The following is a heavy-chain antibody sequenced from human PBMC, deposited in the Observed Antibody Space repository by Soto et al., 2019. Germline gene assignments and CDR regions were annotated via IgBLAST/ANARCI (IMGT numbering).Heavy chain of an antibody. V-gene: IGHV1-3*01. CDR1: GYTFTSYA. J-gene: IGHJ6*02. D-gene: IGHD6-13*01. CDR2: INAGNGNT. CDR3: ARASIAAAPGYYYGMDV. Sequence: ASVKVSCKASGYTFTSYAMHWVRQAPGQRLEWMGWINAGNGNTKYSQKFQGRVTITRDTSASTAYMELSSLRSEDTAVYYCARASIAAAPGYYYGMDVWDQGTTVTVSS.